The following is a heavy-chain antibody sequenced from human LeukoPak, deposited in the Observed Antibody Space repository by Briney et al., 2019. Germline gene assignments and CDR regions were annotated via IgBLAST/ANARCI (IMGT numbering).Heavy chain of an antibody. J-gene: IGHJ4*02. Sequence: PSETLSLTCTVSGSSINSYYWTWIRQPPGKGLEWIGYNYYTGNTNYNPSLKSRVTISVDSSKSQFSLKLNSVTAADTAVYYCARDARGSSGWYYFDYWGQGTLVTVSS. CDR2: NYYTGNT. CDR3: ARDARGSSGWYYFDY. V-gene: IGHV4-59*01. CDR1: GSSINSYY. D-gene: IGHD6-19*01.